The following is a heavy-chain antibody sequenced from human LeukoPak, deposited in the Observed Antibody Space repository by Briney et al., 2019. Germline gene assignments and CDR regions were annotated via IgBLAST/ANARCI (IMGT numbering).Heavy chain of an antibody. CDR2: ISGSGGST. Sequence: GGSLRLSCAASGFTLRIYAMSCVRQAPGEGLEWVSAISGSGGSTYYTDSAKGRFTISRDNSKNTLYLQMNSLRAEDTAVYYCAKDGYGSGNGEDYFDYWGQGALVTVSS. CDR1: GFTLRIYA. D-gene: IGHD3-10*01. J-gene: IGHJ4*02. V-gene: IGHV3-23*01. CDR3: AKDGYGSGNGEDYFDY.